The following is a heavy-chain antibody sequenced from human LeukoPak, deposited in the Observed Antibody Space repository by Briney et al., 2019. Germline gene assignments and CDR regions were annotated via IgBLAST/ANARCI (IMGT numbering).Heavy chain of an antibody. CDR2: IYHSGST. J-gene: IGHJ6*02. Sequence: PSETLSLTCAVSGGSISSGGYYWSWIRQPPGKGLEWIGYIYHSGSTYYNPSLKSRVTISVDRSKNQFSLKLSSVTAADTAVYYCASTTPEYYYGMDVWGQGTTVTVSS. V-gene: IGHV4-30-2*01. CDR3: ASTTPEYYYGMDV. CDR1: GGSISSGGYY. D-gene: IGHD1-14*01.